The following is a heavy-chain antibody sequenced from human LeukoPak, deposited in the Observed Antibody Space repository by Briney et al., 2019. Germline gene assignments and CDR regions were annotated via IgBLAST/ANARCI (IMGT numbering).Heavy chain of an antibody. D-gene: IGHD2-15*01. J-gene: IGHJ4*02. Sequence: AGGPLRLSCAASGLAFSAYKMHWVRQAPRKGLVWVSRTSTDGYTTDYADFVQGRFTASRDNTKNTWSLEMNSLRAEDTAVYYCVVGGSPGYWGQGTLVTVSS. CDR3: VVGGSPGY. CDR2: TSTDGYTT. CDR1: GLAFSAYK. V-gene: IGHV3-74*01.